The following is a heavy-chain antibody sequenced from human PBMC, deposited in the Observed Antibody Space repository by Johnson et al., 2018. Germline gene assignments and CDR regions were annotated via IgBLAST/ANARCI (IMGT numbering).Heavy chain of an antibody. V-gene: IGHV1-46*01. CDR2: INPSGGST. CDR1: GYTFTSYY. J-gene: IGHJ1*01. D-gene: IGHD6-13*01. Sequence: QVQLVESGAEVKKPGASVKVSCKASGYTFTSYYMHWVRQAPGQGLEWMGIINPSGGSTSYAQKFQGRVTMTRDTSTSTGYMELSSLRSEATAVYYCARVRAAALLQHWGQGTLVTVSS. CDR3: ARVRAAALLQH.